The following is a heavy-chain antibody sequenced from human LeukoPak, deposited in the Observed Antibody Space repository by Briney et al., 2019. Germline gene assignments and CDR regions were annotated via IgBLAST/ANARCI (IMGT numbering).Heavy chain of an antibody. Sequence: SETLSLTCNVSGGSITNTLYYWAWIRQPPGKGLEWIGNIYYTGSAYYNPSLESRVTISVDTSKNQFSLKLSSVTAADTAVYYCARHPGAFEIWGQGTMVTVSS. J-gene: IGHJ3*02. CDR3: ARHPGAFEI. CDR1: GGSITNTLYY. CDR2: IYYTGSA. V-gene: IGHV4-39*01.